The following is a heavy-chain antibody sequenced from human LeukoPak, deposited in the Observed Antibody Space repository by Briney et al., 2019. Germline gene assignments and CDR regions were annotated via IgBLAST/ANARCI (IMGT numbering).Heavy chain of an antibody. CDR2: ISYDGSNK. CDR3: ARERTLVVTATGHFDY. D-gene: IGHD2-21*02. CDR1: GFTFSSYA. V-gene: IGHV3-30-3*01. J-gene: IGHJ4*02. Sequence: PGGSLRLSCAASGFTFSSYAMHWVRQAPGKGLEWVAVISYDGSNKYYADSVKGRFTISRDNSKNTLYLQMNSLRAEDTAVYYCARERTLVVTATGHFDYWGQGTLVTVPS.